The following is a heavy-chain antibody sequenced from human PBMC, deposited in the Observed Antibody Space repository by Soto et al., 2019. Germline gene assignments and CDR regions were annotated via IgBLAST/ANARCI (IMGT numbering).Heavy chain of an antibody. D-gene: IGHD6-19*01. CDR1: GFTFSSCA. Sequence: QVQLVESGGGVVQPGTSLRLSCVVSGFTFSSCAMHWVRQAPGKGLEWVAIISYDGTNIYYADSVKGRFTISRDNSKNALDLQMNSLRLEDTAVYHCAVPTSHDSGWFGILDFWGQGTLFTVSS. J-gene: IGHJ4*02. V-gene: IGHV3-30-3*01. CDR2: ISYDGTNI. CDR3: AVPTSHDSGWFGILDF.